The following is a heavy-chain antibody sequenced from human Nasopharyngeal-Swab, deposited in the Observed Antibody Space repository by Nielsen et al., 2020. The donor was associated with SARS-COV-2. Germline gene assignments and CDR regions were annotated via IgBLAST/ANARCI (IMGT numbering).Heavy chain of an antibody. CDR2: IWYDGSNK. CDR3: AGAETGYSYGYPFDY. CDR1: GFTFSSYG. D-gene: IGHD5-18*01. Sequence: GESLKISCAASGFTFSSYGMHWVRQAPGKGLEWVAVIWYDGSNKYYADSVKGRFTISRDNSKNTLYLQMNSLRAEDTAVYYCAGAETGYSYGYPFDYWGQGTLVTVSS. J-gene: IGHJ4*02. V-gene: IGHV3-33*01.